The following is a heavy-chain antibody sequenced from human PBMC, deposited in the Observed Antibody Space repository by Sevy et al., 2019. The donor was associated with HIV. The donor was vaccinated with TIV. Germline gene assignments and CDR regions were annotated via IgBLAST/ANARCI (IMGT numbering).Heavy chain of an antibody. CDR1: GYTFTTYG. CDR2: ISTYNTVR. Sequence: ASVKVSCKACGYTFTTYGISWVRQAPGQGLEWMGWISTYNTVRNSAQKFHDRVTMTIDTSTSTAYMELRSLRSDDTAVYYCARSTQVAGRSNWFDPWGQGTLVTVSS. J-gene: IGHJ5*02. D-gene: IGHD6-19*01. V-gene: IGHV1-18*01. CDR3: ARSTQVAGRSNWFDP.